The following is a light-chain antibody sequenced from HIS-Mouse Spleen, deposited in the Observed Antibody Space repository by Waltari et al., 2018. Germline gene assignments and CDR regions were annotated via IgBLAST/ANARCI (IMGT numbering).Light chain of an antibody. J-gene: IGLJ3*02. CDR3: QVWDSSSDHPGV. CDR2: DDS. V-gene: IGLV3-21*03. CDR1: HIGSKS. Sequence: SYVLTQPPPVSVAPGNTARITCGGNHIGSKSGHRYQQQPGQAPVLVVYDDSDRPSGIPERFSGSNSGNTATLTISRVEAGDEADYYCQVWDSSSDHPGVFGGGTKLTVL.